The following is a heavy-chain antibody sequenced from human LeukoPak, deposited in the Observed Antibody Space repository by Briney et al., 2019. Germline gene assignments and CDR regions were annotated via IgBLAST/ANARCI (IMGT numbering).Heavy chain of an antibody. D-gene: IGHD3-16*02. J-gene: IGHJ4*02. CDR3: AREGLAYDYVWGSYRSRGDFDY. CDR1: GGSFSGYY. CDR2: INHSGST. V-gene: IGHV4-34*01. Sequence: PSETLSLTCAVYGGSFSGYYWGWIRQPPGKGLEWIGEINHSGSTNYNPSLKSRVTISVDTSKNQFSLKLSSVTAADTAVYYCAREGLAYDYVWGSYRSRGDFDYWGQGTLVTVSS.